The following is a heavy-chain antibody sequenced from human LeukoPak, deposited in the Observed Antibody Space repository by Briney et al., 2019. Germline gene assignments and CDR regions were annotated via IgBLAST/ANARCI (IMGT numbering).Heavy chain of an antibody. J-gene: IGHJ4*02. D-gene: IGHD3-10*01. CDR2: INTDGSST. Sequence: EAPLRLSCEASGITFSSYWMHWVRQAPGKGLVWVSCINTDGSSTRYADPVKGRFTISRDNAKNTLYLQMNSLRVEDTAVYHCARAGTVGWAIDYWGQGTLVTVSS. CDR1: GITFSSYW. V-gene: IGHV3-74*01. CDR3: ARAGTVGWAIDY.